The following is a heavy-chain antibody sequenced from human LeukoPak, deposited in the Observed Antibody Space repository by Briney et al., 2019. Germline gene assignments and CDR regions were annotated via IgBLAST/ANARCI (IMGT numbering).Heavy chain of an antibody. V-gene: IGHV3-48*02. D-gene: IGHD2-15*01. Sequence: GGSLRLSCAASGFTFSSYAMTWVRQAPGKGLEWVSYISSSSSTIYYADSVKGRFTISRDNAKNSLYLQMNSLRDEDTAVYYCARGRSREIVVAFYWGQGTLVTVSS. J-gene: IGHJ4*02. CDR3: ARGRSREIVVAFY. CDR2: ISSSSSTI. CDR1: GFTFSSYA.